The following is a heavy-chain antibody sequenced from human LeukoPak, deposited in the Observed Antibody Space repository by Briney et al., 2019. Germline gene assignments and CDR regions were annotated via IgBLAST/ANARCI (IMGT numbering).Heavy chain of an antibody. CDR3: ARAVPSRQAIDY. V-gene: IGHV3-30*02. J-gene: IGHJ4*02. Sequence: GGSLRLSCAASGFTSSSYGMHWVRQAPGKGLEWVAFIRYDGSNKYYADSVKGRFTISRDNSKNTLYLQMNSLIPEDTAVYYCARAVPSRQAIDYWGQGTLVTVSS. CDR1: GFTSSSYG. CDR2: IRYDGSNK.